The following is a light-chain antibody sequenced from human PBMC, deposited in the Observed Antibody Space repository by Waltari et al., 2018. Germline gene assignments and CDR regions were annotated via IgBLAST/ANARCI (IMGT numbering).Light chain of an antibody. J-gene: IGKJ1*01. CDR1: QSISRF. CDR3: QHYVRLPVT. CDR2: DVS. V-gene: IGKV3-20*01. Sequence: SLSPGERATLSCRASQSISRFLAWYQQRPGQAPRLLIFDVSTRATGIPDRFSGSGSGTDFSLTISRLEPEGIAVYYCQHYVRLPVTFGQGTKLEIK.